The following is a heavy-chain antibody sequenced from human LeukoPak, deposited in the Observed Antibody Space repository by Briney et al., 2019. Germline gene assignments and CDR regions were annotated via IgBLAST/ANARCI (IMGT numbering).Heavy chain of an antibody. D-gene: IGHD3-22*01. Sequence: SETLSLTCTVSGGSISSSSYYWGWIRQPPGKGLEWIGSIYYSGSTYYNPSLKSRVTISVDTSKNQFSPKLSSVTAADTAVYYCARRYYDSSGPYYFDYWGQGTLVTVSS. CDR3: ARRYYDSSGPYYFDY. CDR2: IYYSGST. J-gene: IGHJ4*02. CDR1: GGSISSSSYY. V-gene: IGHV4-39*01.